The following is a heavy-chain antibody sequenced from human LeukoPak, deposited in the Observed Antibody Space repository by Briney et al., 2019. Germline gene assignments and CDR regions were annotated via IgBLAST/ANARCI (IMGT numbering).Heavy chain of an antibody. CDR3: GRAFPPLRTSSAGDL. CDR2: ISYLSSHV. V-gene: IGHV3-21*01. D-gene: IGHD3-16*01. Sequence: GGSLRLSCTASGFTFSDYDMNWVRQAPGKGLEWVSSISYLSSHVYYGDSVKGRFSISRDNAKNSLYLQMNSLGAEDTAIYYCGRAFPPLRTSSAGDLWGQGILVTVSS. CDR1: GFTFSDYD. J-gene: IGHJ4*02.